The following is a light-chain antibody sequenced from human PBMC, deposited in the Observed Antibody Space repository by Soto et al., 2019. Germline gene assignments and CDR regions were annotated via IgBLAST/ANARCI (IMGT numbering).Light chain of an antibody. V-gene: IGLV2-14*01. CDR3: SSFTNSNTLV. CDR1: SSDVGGYNY. Sequence: QSALTQPASVSGSPGQSITISCTGTSSDVGGYNYVSWYQQHPRKAPKLMIYEVSDRPSGVSDRFSGSKSGNTASLTISGLQAEDEADYYCSSFTNSNTLVFGPGTKVTVL. J-gene: IGLJ1*01. CDR2: EVS.